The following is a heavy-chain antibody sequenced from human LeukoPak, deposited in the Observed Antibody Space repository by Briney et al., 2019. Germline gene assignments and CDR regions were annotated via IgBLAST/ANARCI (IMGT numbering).Heavy chain of an antibody. Sequence: GGSLRLSCAASRFTFSSYSMNWVRQAPGKGLEWVSYISSGSSTLYYADSVKGRFTISRDNAKNSLYLQMNSLRAEDTALYYCARGLEGTTPGFFDYWGQGTLVTVSS. D-gene: IGHD1-7*01. J-gene: IGHJ4*02. CDR3: ARGLEGTTPGFFDY. V-gene: IGHV3-48*04. CDR1: RFTFSSYS. CDR2: ISSGSSTL.